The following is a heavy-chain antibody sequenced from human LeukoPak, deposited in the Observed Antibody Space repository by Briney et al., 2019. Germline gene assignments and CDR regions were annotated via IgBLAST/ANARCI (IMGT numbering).Heavy chain of an antibody. J-gene: IGHJ6*03. CDR3: ARRRYSYGSNYYYYMDV. CDR1: GGSISSYY. V-gene: IGHV4-34*01. CDR2: INHSGST. Sequence: PSETLSLTCTVSGGSISSYYWSWIRQPPGKGLEWIGEINHSGSTNYNPSLKSRVTISVDTSKNQFSLKLSSVTAADTAVYYCARRRYSYGSNYYYYMDVWGKGTTVTISS. D-gene: IGHD5-18*01.